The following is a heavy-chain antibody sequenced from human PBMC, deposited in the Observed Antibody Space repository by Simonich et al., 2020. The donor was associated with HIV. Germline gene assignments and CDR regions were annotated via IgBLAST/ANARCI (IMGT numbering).Heavy chain of an antibody. CDR2: IYYSGST. CDR3: ARQHSSIWYPDWFDP. D-gene: IGHD6-13*01. Sequence: QLQLQESGPGLVKPSETLSLPCTVSGGSISSSSYYWDGFRQPPGKGLDWIGSIYYSGSTYSNPSLKRRVTISVDTSKNQFSLKLSSVTAADPAVYYCARQHSSIWYPDWFDPWGQGTLVTVSS. J-gene: IGHJ5*02. V-gene: IGHV4-39*01. CDR1: GGSISSSSYY.